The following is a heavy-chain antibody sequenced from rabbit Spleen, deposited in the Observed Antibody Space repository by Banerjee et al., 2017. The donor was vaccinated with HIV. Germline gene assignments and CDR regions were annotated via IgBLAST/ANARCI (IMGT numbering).Heavy chain of an antibody. D-gene: IGHD4-1*01. CDR1: GFSFSNKAV. Sequence: QEQLVESGGGLVRPEGSLKLSYTASGFSFSNKAVMCWVRQAPGKGLQWIACINAVTGKAVYATWAKGRFTFSKTSSTTVTLQMTSLTAADTATYFCARAIVPWLGLTRLDLWGPGTLVTVS. CDR2: INAVTGKA. V-gene: IGHV1S45*01. J-gene: IGHJ3*01. CDR3: ARAIVPWLGLTRLDL.